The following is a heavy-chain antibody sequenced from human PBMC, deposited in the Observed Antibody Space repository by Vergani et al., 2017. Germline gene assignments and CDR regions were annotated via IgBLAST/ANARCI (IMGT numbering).Heavy chain of an antibody. D-gene: IGHD6-19*01. J-gene: IGHJ2*01. V-gene: IGHV4-59*01. CDR1: GGSISSYY. CDR3: ARDRPKAQQWLAEFDL. Sequence: QVQLQESGPGLVKPSETLSLTCTVSGGSISSYYWSWIRQPPGKGLEWIGYIYYSGSTNYNPSLKSRVTISVDTSKNTFSLKLSSVTAADTAVYYCARDRPKAQQWLAEFDLWGRGTLVTVSS. CDR2: IYYSGST.